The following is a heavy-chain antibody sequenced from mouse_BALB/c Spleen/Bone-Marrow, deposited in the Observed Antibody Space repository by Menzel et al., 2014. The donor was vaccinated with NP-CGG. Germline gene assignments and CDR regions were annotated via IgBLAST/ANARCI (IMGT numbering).Heavy chain of an antibody. J-gene: IGHJ1*01. CDR1: GYTFTDYY. Sequence: EVQLQQSGPELVKPGASVKMSCKASGYTFTDYYMDWVKQSHGESFEWIGRVNPYNGGTSCNQKFKGKATLTVDKSSSTAYMELNSLTSEDSAVYYCAPSTMITTSWYFDVWGAGTTVTVSS. V-gene: IGHV1-19*01. D-gene: IGHD2-4*01. CDR3: APSTMITTSWYFDV. CDR2: VNPYNGGT.